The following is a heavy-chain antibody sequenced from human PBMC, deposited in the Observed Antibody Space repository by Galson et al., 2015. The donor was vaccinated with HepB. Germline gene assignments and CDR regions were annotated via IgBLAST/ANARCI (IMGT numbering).Heavy chain of an antibody. V-gene: IGHV3-23*01. CDR2: ISGSGGST. CDR1: GFTFSSYA. Sequence: SLRLSCAASGFTFSSYAMSWVRQAPGKGLEWVSAISGSGGSTYYADSVKGRFTISRDNSKNTLYLQMNSLRAEDTAVYYCAKDPRYSGSYADWFDPWGQGTLVTVSS. CDR3: AKDPRYSGSYADWFDP. D-gene: IGHD1-26*01. J-gene: IGHJ5*02.